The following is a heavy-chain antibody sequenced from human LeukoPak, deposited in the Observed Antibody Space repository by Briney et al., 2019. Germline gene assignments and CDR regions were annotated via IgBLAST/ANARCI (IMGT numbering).Heavy chain of an antibody. Sequence: ASVKVSCKASGYTFTGYYMHWVRQAPGQGLEWMGWINPNSGSTNYAQKFQGWVTMTRDTSISTAYMELSRLRSDDTAVYYCARGQQQPLFDYWGQGTLVTVSS. D-gene: IGHD6-13*01. CDR3: ARGQQQPLFDY. V-gene: IGHV1-2*04. CDR1: GYTFTGYY. J-gene: IGHJ4*02. CDR2: INPNSGST.